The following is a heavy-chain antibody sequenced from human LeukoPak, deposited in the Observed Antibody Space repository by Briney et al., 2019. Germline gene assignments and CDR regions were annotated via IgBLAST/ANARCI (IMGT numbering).Heavy chain of an antibody. J-gene: IGHJ4*02. CDR3: ARGRDTAMVQPFDY. Sequence: PSETLSLTCAVYGGSFSGYYWSWIRQPPGKGLEWIGEINHSGSTNYNPSLKSRVTISVDTSKNQFSLKLSSVTAADTAVYYCARGRDTAMVQPFDYWGQGTLVTVSS. CDR1: GGSFSGYY. D-gene: IGHD5-18*01. V-gene: IGHV4-34*01. CDR2: INHSGST.